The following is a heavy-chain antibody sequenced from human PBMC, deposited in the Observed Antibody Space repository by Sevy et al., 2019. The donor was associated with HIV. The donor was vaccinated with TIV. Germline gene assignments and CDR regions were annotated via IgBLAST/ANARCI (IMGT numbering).Heavy chain of an antibody. J-gene: IGHJ5*02. V-gene: IGHV4-59*01. Sequence: SETLSLTCSVSGGPISSYYWSWIRQPPGKRLEWIGYIHYSGSTNYNPSLNSRLTISVDTSKNQFSLGLPSVTAADTAVYYCATALPVRSSDDSLNWFDPWGQGILVTVSS. D-gene: IGHD5-12*01. CDR1: GGPISSYY. CDR2: IHYSGST. CDR3: ATALPVRSSDDSLNWFDP.